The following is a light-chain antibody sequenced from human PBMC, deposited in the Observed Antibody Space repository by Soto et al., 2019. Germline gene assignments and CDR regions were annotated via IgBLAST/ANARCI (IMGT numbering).Light chain of an antibody. CDR2: DDS. Sequence: SYELTQSPSVSVAPGQTARITCGGNNIGTKSVHWFQQRPGRAPVLVVFDDSDRPSGIPERFSGSKPGSTATLTITRVEAGDEADYYCQVWDSSLLHHVFGTGTKVTVL. V-gene: IGLV3-21*02. CDR3: QVWDSSLLHHV. J-gene: IGLJ1*01. CDR1: NIGTKS.